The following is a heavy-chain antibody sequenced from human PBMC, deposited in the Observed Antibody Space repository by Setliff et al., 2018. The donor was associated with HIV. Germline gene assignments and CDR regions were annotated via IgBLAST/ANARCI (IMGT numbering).Heavy chain of an antibody. Sequence: SETLSLTCAVYGGSFSGYYWIWIRQFPGKGLEWIGEINHSGSTNYNPSLKSRVTILVDTSKNQFYLKLSSVTAADTAVYYGATKPMIRGKPFDNWGQGTLVTVSS. CDR3: ATKPMIRGKPFDN. CDR2: INHSGST. CDR1: GGSFSGYY. J-gene: IGHJ4*02. D-gene: IGHD3-10*01. V-gene: IGHV4-34*01.